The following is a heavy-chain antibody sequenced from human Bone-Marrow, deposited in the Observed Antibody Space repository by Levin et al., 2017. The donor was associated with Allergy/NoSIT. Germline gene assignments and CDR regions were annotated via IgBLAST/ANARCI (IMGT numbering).Heavy chain of an antibody. J-gene: IGHJ6*02. CDR1: GFTFSSYA. D-gene: IGHD5-12*01. CDR2: ISYDGSNK. Sequence: GGSLRLSCAASGFTFSSYAMHWVRQAPGKGLEWVAVISYDGSNKYYADSVKGRFTISRDNSKNTLYLQMNSLRAEDTAVYYCAREWLRDYYYYGMDVWGQGTTVTVSS. V-gene: IGHV3-30*04. CDR3: AREWLRDYYYYGMDV.